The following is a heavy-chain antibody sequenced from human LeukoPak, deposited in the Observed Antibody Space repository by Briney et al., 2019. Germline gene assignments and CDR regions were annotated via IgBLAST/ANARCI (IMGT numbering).Heavy chain of an antibody. CDR2: ISSNGGST. CDR3: ERGGRGYSYGSLDY. V-gene: IGHV3-64*01. CDR1: GFTFSSYA. D-gene: IGHD5-18*01. J-gene: IGHJ4*02. Sequence: PGGSLRLSCAASGFTFSSYAMHWGRQSPGKGREYVSAISSNGGSTYYANSVKGRFTISRDNYKNTLSLQMGSLRAEDMAVYYCERGGRGYSYGSLDYWRQGPLVSVSS.